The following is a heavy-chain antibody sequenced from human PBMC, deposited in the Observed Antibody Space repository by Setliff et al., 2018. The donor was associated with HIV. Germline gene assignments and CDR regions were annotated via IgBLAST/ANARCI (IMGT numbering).Heavy chain of an antibody. CDR2: ISGYNGNT. Sequence: ASVKVSCKASGDTNPSDAISWVRQAPGQGLEWMGWISGYNGNTKYAQNMQGRVTMTTDTSTTTAYMEMRSLRSDDTAVYYCATITVGGTGAFDIWGQGTMVTVSS. CDR3: ATITVGGTGAFDI. J-gene: IGHJ3*02. D-gene: IGHD6-19*01. CDR1: GDTNPSDA. V-gene: IGHV1-18*01.